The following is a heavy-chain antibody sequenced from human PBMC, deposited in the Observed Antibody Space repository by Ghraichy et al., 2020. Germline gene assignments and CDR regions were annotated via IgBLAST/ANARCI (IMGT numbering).Heavy chain of an antibody. J-gene: IGHJ4*02. CDR2: ISGSGGST. V-gene: IGHV3-23*01. CDR1: GFTFSSYA. Sequence: GESLNISCAASGFTFSSYAMSWVRQAPGKGLEWVSAISGSGGSTYYADSVKGRFTISRDNSKNTLYLQMNSLRVEDTAVYYCAKDKRRATVTCLFDYWGQGTLVTVSS. D-gene: IGHD4-17*01. CDR3: AKDKRRATVTCLFDY.